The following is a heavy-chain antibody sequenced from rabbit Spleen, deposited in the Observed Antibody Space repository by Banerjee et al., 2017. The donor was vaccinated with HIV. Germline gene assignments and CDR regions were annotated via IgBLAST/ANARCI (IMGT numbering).Heavy chain of an antibody. J-gene: IGHJ6*01. CDR1: GISFGFSDY. Sequence: QEQLVEYGGDLVQPEGSLTLTCTASGISFGFSDYMCWVRQAPGKGLEWIACIDAGSRDFTDHASWAKGRFTISKTSSTTVTLQMTSLTAADTATYFCARDSSSSFSSYGMDLWGPGTLVTVS. V-gene: IGHV1S45*01. CDR3: ARDSSSSFSSYGMDL. CDR2: IDAGSRDFT. D-gene: IGHD1-1*01.